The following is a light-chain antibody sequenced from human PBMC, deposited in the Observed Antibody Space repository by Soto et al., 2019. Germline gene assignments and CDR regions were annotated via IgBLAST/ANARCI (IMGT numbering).Light chain of an antibody. V-gene: IGKV3-11*01. CDR3: QQRSNWPYT. Sequence: EIVLTQSPATLSLSPGERATLSCRASQSVYNYLAWYQQKPGQAPRLLIYDVSNRATGIPARFSGSGSGTDFTLTISSLDPVDFAVYYCQQRSNWPYTFGQGTKLEIK. CDR2: DVS. J-gene: IGKJ2*01. CDR1: QSVYNY.